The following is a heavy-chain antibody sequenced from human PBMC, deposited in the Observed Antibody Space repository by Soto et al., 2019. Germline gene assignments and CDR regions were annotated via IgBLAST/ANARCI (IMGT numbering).Heavy chain of an antibody. CDR2: IYYSGST. D-gene: IGHD4-17*01. J-gene: IGHJ4*02. CDR1: GGSISSGGYY. Sequence: KASETLSLTCTVSGGSISSGGYYWSWIRQHPGKGLEWIGYIYYSGSTYYNPSLKSRVTISVDTSKNQFSLKLSSVTAADTAVYYCARAPRRRHDYGDYHDYWGQGTLVTVSS. V-gene: IGHV4-31*03. CDR3: ARAPRRRHDYGDYHDY.